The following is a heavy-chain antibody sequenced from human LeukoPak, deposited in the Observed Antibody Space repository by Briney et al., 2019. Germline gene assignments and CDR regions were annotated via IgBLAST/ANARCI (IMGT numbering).Heavy chain of an antibody. CDR1: GFPFSTYA. J-gene: IGHJ4*02. CDR3: AEGGAYGDYYFDY. Sequence: GGSLRLSCAASGFPFSTYAMSWVRQAPGKGLEWVSVISGSGGDTYYADSVKGRFTISGDNSKNTVYLQMNSLRAEDTALYYCAEGGAYGDYYFDYWGQGTLVTVSS. CDR2: ISGSGGDT. V-gene: IGHV3-23*01. D-gene: IGHD4-17*01.